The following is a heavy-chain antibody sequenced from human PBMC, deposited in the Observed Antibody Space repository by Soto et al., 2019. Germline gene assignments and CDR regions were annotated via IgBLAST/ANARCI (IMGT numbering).Heavy chain of an antibody. J-gene: IGHJ6*02. V-gene: IGHV3-30*14. Sequence: QVQLVESGGGVVQPGRSLRLACAASGFTFSYCAMHWVRQAPGKGLQWVAVISHDGINIFYEDSVKGRFTISRDNSKNALYLQLSSLRAEDTALYYCARDLKGSGSYYLQYHYYALDVWGPGTTVTVSS. CDR3: ARDLKGSGSYYLQYHYYALDV. CDR1: GFTFSYCA. CDR2: ISHDGINI. D-gene: IGHD3-10*01.